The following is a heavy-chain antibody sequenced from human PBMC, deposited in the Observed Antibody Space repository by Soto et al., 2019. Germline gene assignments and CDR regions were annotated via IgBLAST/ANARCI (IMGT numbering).Heavy chain of an antibody. CDR3: ARGRPQYYYGSGSYYNA. CDR1: GFTFSDYY. D-gene: IGHD3-10*01. V-gene: IGHV3-11*06. Sequence: PGGSLRLSCAASGFTFSDYYMSWIRQAPGKGLEWVSYISSSSSYTNYADSVKGRFTISRDNAKNSLYLQMNSLRAEDTAVYYCARGRPQYYYGSGSYYNAWGQGTLVTVSS. J-gene: IGHJ5*02. CDR2: ISSSSSYT.